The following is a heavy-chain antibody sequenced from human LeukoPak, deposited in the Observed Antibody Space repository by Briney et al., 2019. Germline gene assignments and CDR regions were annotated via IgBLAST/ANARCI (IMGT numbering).Heavy chain of an antibody. CDR1: GGSISGHY. CDR3: ARVFRGVVTSNWFDP. CDR2: IFDNGST. D-gene: IGHD2-21*02. V-gene: IGHV4-59*11. Sequence: SETLSFTCTVSGGSISGHYWTWIRQPPGKGLKWIGYIFDNGSTNFNSSLQSRVTMSLDTSKNQFSLKLSSVTAADTAVYYCARVFRGVVTSNWFDPWGQGALVTVSS. J-gene: IGHJ5*02.